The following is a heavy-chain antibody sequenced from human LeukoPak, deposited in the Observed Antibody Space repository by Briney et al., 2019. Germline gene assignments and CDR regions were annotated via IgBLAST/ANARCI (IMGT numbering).Heavy chain of an antibody. D-gene: IGHD5-24*01. Sequence: PSETLSLTCTVSGDSISSSNSYWGWIRQPPGKGLEWIGSIYYSGNTYYNASLKSRVTISVDTSKNQFSLKLSSVTAADTAVHYCARHSAPGDLRWLQLRGVRCFDPWGQGTLVTVSS. CDR1: GDSISSSNSY. CDR2: IYYSGNT. V-gene: IGHV4-39*01. CDR3: ARHSAPGDLRWLQLRGVRCFDP. J-gene: IGHJ5*02.